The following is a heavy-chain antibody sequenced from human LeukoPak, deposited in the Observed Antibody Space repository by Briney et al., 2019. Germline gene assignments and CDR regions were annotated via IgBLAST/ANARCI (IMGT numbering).Heavy chain of an antibody. CDR2: IDHSGST. V-gene: IGHV4-34*01. D-gene: IGHD2-21*01. Sequence: SETLSLTRAVYGGSCSDYYWTLIHQPPGMGLEWIGEIDHSGSTNYNPSLKSRVTISVDTSKNQFSLKLTSVTAADTAVYYCARTSRLPRPQSFDYWGQGILVTVSS. CDR3: ARTSRLPRPQSFDY. J-gene: IGHJ4*02. CDR1: GGSCSDYY.